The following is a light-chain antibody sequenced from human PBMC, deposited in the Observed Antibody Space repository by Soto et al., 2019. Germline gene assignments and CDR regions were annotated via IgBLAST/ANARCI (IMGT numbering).Light chain of an antibody. CDR2: GAS. CDR3: QQYGSSPWT. J-gene: IGKJ1*01. CDR1: QSVSSSY. Sequence: EIVLTQSPGTLSLSPGERATLSCRASQSVSSSYLAWYQQKPGQAPRLLIYGASSRATGIPDRFSGSGSGTDFPLTISRLEPEDFAGYYCQQYGSSPWTFGQGTKVEI. V-gene: IGKV3-20*01.